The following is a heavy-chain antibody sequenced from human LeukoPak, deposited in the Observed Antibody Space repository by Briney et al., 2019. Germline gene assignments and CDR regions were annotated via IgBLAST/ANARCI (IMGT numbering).Heavy chain of an antibody. D-gene: IGHD6-6*01. J-gene: IGHJ4*02. CDR3: AIIERSSYYCHS. Sequence: GESLKISCKGSGYSFTSYWISWVRQMPGKGLEWMGRIDPSDSYTNYSPSFQGHVTISADKSISTAYLQRSSLKASDTAMYYCAIIERSSYYCHSWGQGTLVTVSS. CDR1: GYSFTSYW. CDR2: IDPSDSYT. V-gene: IGHV5-10-1*01.